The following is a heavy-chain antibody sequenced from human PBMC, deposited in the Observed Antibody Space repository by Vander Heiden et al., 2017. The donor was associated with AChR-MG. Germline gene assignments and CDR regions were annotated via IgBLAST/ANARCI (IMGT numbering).Heavy chain of an antibody. J-gene: IGHJ4*02. Sequence: QVQLQESGPGLVKPSETLSLTCAVPGYSISSGYYRGWIRQPPGKGLEWIGSIYHSGSTYYNPSLKSRVTISVDTSKNQFSLKLSSVTAADTAVYYCAKISGWFYWGQGTLVTVSS. V-gene: IGHV4-38-2*01. CDR3: AKISGWFY. D-gene: IGHD6-19*01. CDR2: IYHSGST. CDR1: GYSISSGYY.